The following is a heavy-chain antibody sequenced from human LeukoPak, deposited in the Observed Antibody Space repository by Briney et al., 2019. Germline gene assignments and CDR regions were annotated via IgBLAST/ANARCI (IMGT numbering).Heavy chain of an antibody. CDR2: ISSSGSAI. Sequence: GGSLRLSCAASGFTFSSYEMNWVRQAPGKGLEWVSYISSSGSAIYYADSVKGRFTISRDNAKNTLYLQMNSLRAEDTAVYYCAKDRRAGSYDYWGQGTLVTVSS. D-gene: IGHD3-10*01. V-gene: IGHV3-48*03. CDR3: AKDRRAGSYDY. CDR1: GFTFSSYE. J-gene: IGHJ4*02.